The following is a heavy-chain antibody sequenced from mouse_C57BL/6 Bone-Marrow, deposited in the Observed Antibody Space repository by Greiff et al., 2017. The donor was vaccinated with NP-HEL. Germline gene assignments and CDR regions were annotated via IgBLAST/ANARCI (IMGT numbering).Heavy chain of an antibody. V-gene: IGHV3-3*01. CDR2: TFYSGIT. D-gene: IGHD2-5*01. CDR3: ARSYYSNLYAMDY. CDR1: GFSINSDCY. Sequence: EVQVVESGPSLVRPSQTLSLTCTVTGFSINSDCYWIWIRQFPGNKLEYIGYTFYSGITYYNPSLESRTYITRDTSKNQFSLKLSSVTTEDTATYYCARSYYSNLYAMDYWGQGTSVTVSS. J-gene: IGHJ4*01.